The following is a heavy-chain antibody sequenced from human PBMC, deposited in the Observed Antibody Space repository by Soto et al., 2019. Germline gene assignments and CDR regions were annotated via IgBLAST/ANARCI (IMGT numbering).Heavy chain of an antibody. V-gene: IGHV3-48*02. J-gene: IGHJ6*02. CDR3: ARDRYYYDSSGYYGPYGMDV. D-gene: IGHD3-22*01. Sequence: LRLSCAASGFTFSSYSMNWVRQAPGKGLEWVSYISISSSTIYYADSVKGRFTISRDNAKNSLYLQMNSLRDEDTAVYYCARDRYYYDSSGYYGPYGMDVWGQGTTVTVSS. CDR2: ISISSSTI. CDR1: GFTFSSYS.